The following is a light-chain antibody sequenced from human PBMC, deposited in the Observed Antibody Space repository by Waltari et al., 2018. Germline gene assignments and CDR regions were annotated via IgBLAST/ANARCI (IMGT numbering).Light chain of an antibody. V-gene: IGLV2-14*01. CDR2: EVN. J-gene: IGLJ2*01. CDR3: SSYTSISTGI. Sequence: QSALTQPASVSGSPGQSITISCTGTSSDVGGYNFVSWYQPHPGKVPNLIIYEVNNRPSGVSNRFPGSKAGNTASLTISGLQAEDEADYYCSSYTSISTGIFGGGTKLTVL. CDR1: SSDVGGYNF.